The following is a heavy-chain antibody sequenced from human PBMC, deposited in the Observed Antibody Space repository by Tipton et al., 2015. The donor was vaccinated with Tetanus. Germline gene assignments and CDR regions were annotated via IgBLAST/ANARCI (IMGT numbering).Heavy chain of an antibody. D-gene: IGHD4-11*01. Sequence: GLVKPSQTLSLTCAISGDSVSSNAMAWNWIRQSPSRGLEWLGRTYYRSKWFNDYAVSLRGRITVNADTSRNQFSLQLNSVIPEDAAVYYSARDPGHSVDVWGQGTTVTVSS. CDR1: GDSVSSNAMA. V-gene: IGHV6-1*01. CDR3: ARDPGHSVDV. J-gene: IGHJ6*02. CDR2: TYYRSKWFN.